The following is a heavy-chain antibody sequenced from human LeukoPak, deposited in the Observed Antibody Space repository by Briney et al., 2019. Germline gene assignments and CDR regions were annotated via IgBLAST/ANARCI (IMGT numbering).Heavy chain of an antibody. CDR1: GFDFSAYE. D-gene: IGHD1-14*01. CDR2: IAGSDSTI. Sequence: GGSLRLSCAASGFDFSAYEMNWVRQAPGKGLEWVSYIAGSDSTIYYADSVKGRFTISRDNAKNSLYLQMNGLRAEDTALYYCTTLGYHLDSWGQGTLVTVSS. V-gene: IGHV3-48*03. CDR3: TTLGYHLDS. J-gene: IGHJ4*02.